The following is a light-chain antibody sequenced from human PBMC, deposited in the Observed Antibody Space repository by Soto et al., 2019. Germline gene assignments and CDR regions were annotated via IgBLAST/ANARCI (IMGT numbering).Light chain of an antibody. CDR1: NSDVGSYNL. CDR3: CSYAGSSTYV. V-gene: IGLV2-23*02. CDR2: EVS. Sequence: SALPQPASVSGSPGQSITISCTGTNSDVGSYNLVSWYQQHPGKAPKVMIYEVSKRPSGVPNRFSGSKSGNTASLTISGLQAEDEADYYCCSYAGSSTYVFGTGTKVTVL. J-gene: IGLJ1*01.